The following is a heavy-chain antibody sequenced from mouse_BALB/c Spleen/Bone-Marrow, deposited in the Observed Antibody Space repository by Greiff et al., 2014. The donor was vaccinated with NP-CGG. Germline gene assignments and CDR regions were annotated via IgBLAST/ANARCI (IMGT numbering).Heavy chain of an antibody. J-gene: IGHJ3*01. V-gene: IGHV5-6-3*01. D-gene: IGHD2-4*01. Sequence: EVQLVESGGGLVQPGGSPKLSCAASGFSFSGYGMSWVRQTPDKRLELVATINSNGGSTYYSDSVKGRFTISRDNAKNTLYLQMSSLKSEDTAMYYCARGYDYDSWFAYWGQGTLVTVSA. CDR3: ARGYDYDSWFAY. CDR1: GFSFSGYG. CDR2: INSNGGST.